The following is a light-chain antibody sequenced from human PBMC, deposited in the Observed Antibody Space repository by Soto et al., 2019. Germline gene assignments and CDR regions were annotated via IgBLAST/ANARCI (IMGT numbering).Light chain of an antibody. CDR2: DVS. CDR3: SSYTSIDTPG. V-gene: IGLV2-14*01. J-gene: IGLJ1*01. CDR1: SSDVGAYNS. Sequence: QSVLTQPASVSGSPGQSITISCTGTSSDVGAYNSVSWYQQHPGKAPKLIIYDVSYRPSGVSNRFSGSKSGNTASLTISGLQAEDEADYYCSSYTSIDTPGFGTGTKVTVL.